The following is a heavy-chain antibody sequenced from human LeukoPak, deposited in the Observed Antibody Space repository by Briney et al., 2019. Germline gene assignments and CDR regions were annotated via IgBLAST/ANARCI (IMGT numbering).Heavy chain of an antibody. Sequence: SVKVSCKASGYTFTGYYMHWVRQAPGQGLEWMGGIIPIFGTANYAQKFQGRVAITADESTSTAYMELSSLRSEDTAVYYCARSIHHYYDSSGYLAGDWGQGTLVTVSS. CDR2: IIPIFGTA. V-gene: IGHV1-69*13. CDR3: ARSIHHYYDSSGYLAGD. D-gene: IGHD3-22*01. CDR1: GYTFTGYY. J-gene: IGHJ4*02.